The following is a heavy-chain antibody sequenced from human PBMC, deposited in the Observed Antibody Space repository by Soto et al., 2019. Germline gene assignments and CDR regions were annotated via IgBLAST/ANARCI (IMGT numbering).Heavy chain of an antibody. CDR1: KFTFASYV. CDR2: ISFDGTNK. V-gene: IGHV3-30*04. CDR3: AREMIPMIMGGMSAMDV. D-gene: IGHD3-22*01. J-gene: IGHJ6*02. Sequence: QVQLVESGGGVVQPERSQRLSCTASKFTFASYVMHWVRQAPGEGLEWVALISFDGTNKYYADSVKGRFTISRDNSKNTMYLQMNSLRTEDKAVYYCAREMIPMIMGGMSAMDVWGQGTTVTVS.